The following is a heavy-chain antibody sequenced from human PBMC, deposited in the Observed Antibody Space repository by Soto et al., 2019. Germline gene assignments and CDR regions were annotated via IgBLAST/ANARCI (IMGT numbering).Heavy chain of an antibody. CDR2: IWYDGNNK. CDR3: ARDPHRNLLWFGEFYDY. J-gene: IGHJ4*02. V-gene: IGHV3-33*01. Sequence: PGGSLRLSCAASGFTFSNYGMHWVRQAPGKGLEWVAVIWYDGNNKYYADSVKGRFTISRDNSKNTLYLQMSSLRAEDTAVYYCARDPHRNLLWFGEFYDYWGQGTLVTVSS. CDR1: GFTFSNYG. D-gene: IGHD3-10*01.